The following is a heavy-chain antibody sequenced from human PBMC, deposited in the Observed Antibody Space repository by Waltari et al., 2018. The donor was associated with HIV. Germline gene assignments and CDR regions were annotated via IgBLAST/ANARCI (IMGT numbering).Heavy chain of an antibody. Sequence: QLQLQESGPGLVKPSETLSLTCTVSGGSISSSRYYWGWIRQPPGKGLEWIGSIYYSGSTYYNPSLKSRVTISVDTSKNQFSLKLSSVTAADTAVYYCAREGIVGATVWFDPWGQGTLVTVSS. D-gene: IGHD1-26*01. CDR1: GGSISSSRYY. J-gene: IGHJ5*02. V-gene: IGHV4-39*07. CDR2: IYYSGST. CDR3: AREGIVGATVWFDP.